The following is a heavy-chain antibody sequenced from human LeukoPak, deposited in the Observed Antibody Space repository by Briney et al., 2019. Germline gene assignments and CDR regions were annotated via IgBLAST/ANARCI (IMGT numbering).Heavy chain of an antibody. Sequence: SQTLSLTCAISGDTVSSNSAAWNWLRQSPSRGFEWLGRTYYRSKLYNDYEVSVKSRITINPDTSKNQFSLKLSSVTAADTAVYYCATHYDLVRFDYWGQGTLVTVSS. J-gene: IGHJ4*02. CDR1: GDTVSSNSAA. CDR3: ATHYDLVRFDY. D-gene: IGHD3-3*01. V-gene: IGHV6-1*01. CDR2: TYYRSKLYN.